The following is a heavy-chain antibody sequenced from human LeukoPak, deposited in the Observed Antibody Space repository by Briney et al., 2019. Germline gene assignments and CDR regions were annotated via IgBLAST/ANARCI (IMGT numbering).Heavy chain of an antibody. D-gene: IGHD5-12*01. Sequence: ASVKVSCKASGYTFTSYYMHWVRQAPGQGLEWMGIINPSGGSTSYAQKFQGRVTMTRDTSMSTVYMELSSLRSEDTAVYYCARQLDIVATKRVFAFDIWGQGTMVTVSS. CDR3: ARQLDIVATKRVFAFDI. J-gene: IGHJ3*02. V-gene: IGHV1-46*01. CDR1: GYTFTSYY. CDR2: INPSGGST.